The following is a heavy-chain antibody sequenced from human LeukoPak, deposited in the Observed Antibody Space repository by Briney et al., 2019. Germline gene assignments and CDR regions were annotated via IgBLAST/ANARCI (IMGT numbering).Heavy chain of an antibody. Sequence: GGSLRLSCAASGFDLSTYEMNWVRQAPGKGLEWIADITISGHTKNYADSVKGRFTISRDNARTSLHLKMNSLKVEDTGVYYCARGDRHADLWGQGTLVTVSS. J-gene: IGHJ5*02. V-gene: IGHV3-48*03. CDR3: ARGDRHADL. CDR2: ITISGHTK. CDR1: GFDLSTYE.